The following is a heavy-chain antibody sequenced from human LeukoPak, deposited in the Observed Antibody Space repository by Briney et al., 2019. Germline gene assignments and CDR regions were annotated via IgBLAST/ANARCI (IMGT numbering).Heavy chain of an antibody. CDR1: GYTFTSYG. Sequence: ASVTVSCKASGYTFTSYGISWVRQAPGQGLERMGWISAYNGNTNYAQKLQGRVTMTTDTSTSTAYMELRSLRSDDTAVYYCARNTARAYCGGDCYSVDPWGQGTLVTVSS. CDR2: ISAYNGNT. J-gene: IGHJ5*02. V-gene: IGHV1-18*01. CDR3: ARNTARAYCGGDCYSVDP. D-gene: IGHD2-21*02.